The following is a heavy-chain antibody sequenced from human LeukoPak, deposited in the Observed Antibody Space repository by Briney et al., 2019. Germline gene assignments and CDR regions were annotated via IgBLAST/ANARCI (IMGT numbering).Heavy chain of an antibody. V-gene: IGHV5-51*01. D-gene: IGHD1-26*01. CDR1: GYSFSSFW. CDR2: IYPGDSDT. J-gene: IGHJ4*02. CDR3: ARPKGGGYYEYFVY. Sequence: GESLKISCKGSGYSFSSFWIAWVRQMPGKGLQWMGIIYPGDSDTRYSPSFQGQVTISADKSISTASLQWSSLKASDTAMYYCARPKGGGYYEYFVYWGQGTLVTVSS.